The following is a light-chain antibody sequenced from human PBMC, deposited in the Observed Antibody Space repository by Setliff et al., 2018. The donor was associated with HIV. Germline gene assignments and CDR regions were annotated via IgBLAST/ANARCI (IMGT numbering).Light chain of an antibody. CDR3: SSYTSTNTWV. CDR2: DVN. J-gene: IGLJ1*01. Sequence: QSALTQPPSVSGSLGQSVTISCTGTSSDVGGFISVSGYQQPPRTVPKLMIYDVNNRPSGVPDRFSGSKSGHTDSLTISRLQAEDEADYYCSSYTSTNTWVFGTGTKVTVL. CDR1: SSDVGGFIS. V-gene: IGLV2-18*02.